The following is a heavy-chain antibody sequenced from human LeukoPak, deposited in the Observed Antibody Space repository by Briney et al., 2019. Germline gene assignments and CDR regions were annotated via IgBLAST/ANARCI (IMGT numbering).Heavy chain of an antibody. J-gene: IGHJ4*02. CDR3: VKVGRIAVAGAGDYFDY. CDR2: ISSNGGNT. Sequence: GGSLRLSCSASGFTFSNYAMHWVRQAPGKGLEYVSAISSNGGNTYYADSVKGRFTISRDNSKNTLYLQMSSLRAEDTAVYYCVKVGRIAVAGAGDYFDYWGQGTLVTVSS. V-gene: IGHV3-64D*06. D-gene: IGHD6-19*01. CDR1: GFTFSNYA.